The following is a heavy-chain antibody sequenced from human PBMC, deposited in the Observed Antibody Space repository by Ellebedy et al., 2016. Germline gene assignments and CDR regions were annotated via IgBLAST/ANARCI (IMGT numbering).Heavy chain of an antibody. Sequence: ASVKVSCXASGYTFLNYDINWVRQVPGQGLEWMGWMNPKSGNTGYAQKFQGRVSMTRTNYITTAYMDLSSLTSEDTAVYYCTREGVGYCSTAGCLDGFDIWGQGSKVIVSS. V-gene: IGHV1-8*02. J-gene: IGHJ3*02. CDR3: TREGVGYCSTAGCLDGFDI. CDR2: MNPKSGNT. CDR1: GYTFLNYD. D-gene: IGHD2-2*01.